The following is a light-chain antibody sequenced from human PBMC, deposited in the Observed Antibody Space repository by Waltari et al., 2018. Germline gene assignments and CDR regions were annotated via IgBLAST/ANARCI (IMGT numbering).Light chain of an antibody. Sequence: DIQMTQSPSTLSASVGGRVTITCRASQSISYWLAWYQQKPGKVPKVLIYKASSLESGVPSRFSGSGSGTEFTLTISSLQPDDFATYYCQQYNSAFTWTFGQGTKVEIK. J-gene: IGKJ1*01. CDR1: QSISYW. CDR3: QQYNSAFTWT. CDR2: KAS. V-gene: IGKV1-5*03.